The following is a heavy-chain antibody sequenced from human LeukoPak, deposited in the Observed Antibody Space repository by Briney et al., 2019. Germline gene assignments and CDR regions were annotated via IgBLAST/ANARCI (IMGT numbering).Heavy chain of an antibody. CDR2: ISSTDAGT. CDR1: GFSLSSYA. V-gene: IGHV3-23*01. J-gene: IGHJ4*02. D-gene: IGHD6-13*01. Sequence: WGSLRLSCAASGFSLSSYAMRWVRQAPGKGLEWVSAISSTDAGTYYADSVKSRFTISRDNSKNTLYLQMNSLRAEDTAVYYCAKDWYSSSWYWGQGTLVTASS. CDR3: AKDWYSSSWY.